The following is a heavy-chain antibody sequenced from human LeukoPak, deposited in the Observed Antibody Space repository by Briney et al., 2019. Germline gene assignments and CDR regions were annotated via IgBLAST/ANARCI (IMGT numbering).Heavy chain of an antibody. J-gene: IGHJ4*02. CDR2: ISSNGGST. V-gene: IGHV3-64*01. D-gene: IGHD6-19*01. Sequence: PGGSLSLSCAASGFTLSNYAMHWVRQAPGKGLEYVSAISSNGGSTYYANSVKGRFTISRDNSKNTLYLQMGSLRAEDMAVYYCARGRIAVAGTIDYWGQGTLVTVSS. CDR3: ARGRIAVAGTIDY. CDR1: GFTLSNYA.